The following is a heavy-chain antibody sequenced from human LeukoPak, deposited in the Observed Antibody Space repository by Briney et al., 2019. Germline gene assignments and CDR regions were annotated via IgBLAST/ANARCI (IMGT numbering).Heavy chain of an antibody. CDR2: IFPRDSDT. D-gene: IGHD3-10*01. CDR1: GYTFTDYW. J-gene: IGHJ4*02. CDR3: ARASFGELLFDY. Sequence: GESLKISCKGSGYTFTDYWIVWVRQMPGKGLEWMGIIFPRDSDTRYGPSFQGQVTFSADKSINTAYLQWSSLKASDSGMYFCARASFGELLFDYWGQGTLVSVSS. V-gene: IGHV5-51*01.